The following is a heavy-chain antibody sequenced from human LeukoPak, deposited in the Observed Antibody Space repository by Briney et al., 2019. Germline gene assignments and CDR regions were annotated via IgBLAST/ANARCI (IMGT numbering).Heavy chain of an antibody. Sequence: GGSLRLFCAASGFTFSSYAMSGVRQAQGKGLEWFSAISGSGGSTYYADSVKGRFTISRDNSKNTRYLQMNSLRAEDTAVYYCAKDGIVGATHFDYWGQGTLVTVSS. CDR3: AKDGIVGATHFDY. J-gene: IGHJ4*02. CDR1: GFTFSSYA. D-gene: IGHD1-26*01. CDR2: ISGSGGST. V-gene: IGHV3-23*01.